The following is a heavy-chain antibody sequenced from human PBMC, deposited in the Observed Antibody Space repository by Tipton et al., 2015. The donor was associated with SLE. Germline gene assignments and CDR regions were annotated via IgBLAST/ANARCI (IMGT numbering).Heavy chain of an antibody. CDR2: LSHSGST. CDR1: GGSISSYY. Sequence: TLSLTCTASGGSISSYYWNWIRQSPGKGLEWIGYLSHSGSTNYNPSLKSRVTMSVDTSKNQFSLKMRSVTAADTAVYYCARDADFQWLVLDSWGQGTLVTVSS. D-gene: IGHD6-19*01. V-gene: IGHV4-59*01. CDR3: ARDADFQWLVLDS. J-gene: IGHJ4*02.